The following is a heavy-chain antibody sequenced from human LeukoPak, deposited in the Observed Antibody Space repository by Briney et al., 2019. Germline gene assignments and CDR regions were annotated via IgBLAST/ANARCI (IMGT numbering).Heavy chain of an antibody. CDR1: GFTFSEYS. V-gene: IGHV3-48*01. CDR2: ISSNSRTI. J-gene: IGHJ4*02. Sequence: GGSLRLSCAASGFTFSEYSLIWVRQAPGEGLEWVSYISSNSRTIYYADSVKSRFTMSRDNDKNSMYLQMNSLRAEDTAVYYCARDCSGRNWARDFDYWGQGTLVTVSS. D-gene: IGHD2-15*01. CDR3: ARDCSGRNWARDFDY.